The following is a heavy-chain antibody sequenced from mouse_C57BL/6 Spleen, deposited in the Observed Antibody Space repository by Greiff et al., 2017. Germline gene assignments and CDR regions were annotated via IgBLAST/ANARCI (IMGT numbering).Heavy chain of an antibody. J-gene: IGHJ4*01. Sequence: EVQLVESGAELVRPGASVKLSCTASGFNIKDDYMHWVKQRPEQGLEWIGWIDPENGDTEYASKFQGKATITADTSSNTAYLQLSSLTSEDTAVYYCTTGLGAAMDYWGQGTSVTVSS. CDR2: IDPENGDT. D-gene: IGHD3-3*01. CDR3: TTGLGAAMDY. CDR1: GFNIKDDY. V-gene: IGHV14-4*01.